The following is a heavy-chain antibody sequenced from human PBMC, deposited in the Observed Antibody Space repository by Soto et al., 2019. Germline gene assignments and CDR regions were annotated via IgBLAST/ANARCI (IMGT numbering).Heavy chain of an antibody. V-gene: IGHV4-59*08. D-gene: IGHD1-26*01. J-gene: IGHJ6*03. CDR3: ASREEPHKPRYYYYYYYMDV. Sequence: SETLSLTCTVSGGSISSYYWSWIRQPPGKGLEWIGYIYYSGSTNYNPSLKSRVTISVDTSKNQFSLKLSSVTAADTAVYYCASREEPHKPRYYYYYYYMDVWGQGTTVTVAS. CDR2: IYYSGST. CDR1: GGSISSYY.